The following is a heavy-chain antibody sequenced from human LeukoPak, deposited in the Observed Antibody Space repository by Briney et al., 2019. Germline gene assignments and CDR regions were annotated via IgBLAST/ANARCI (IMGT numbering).Heavy chain of an antibody. J-gene: IGHJ4*02. Sequence: SETLSLTCTVSGGSISSSCYYWVWMPQPPGLERVGIGSIYYSENSYYTTSHKSRVTISIVTAKNHITLTLISVTTANTAVYYCANDPPDYWRGDTCYAYWGQGTLVTVSS. CDR1: GGSISSSCYY. D-gene: IGHD3-3*01. CDR2: IYYSENS. CDR3: ANDPPDYWRGDTCYAY. V-gene: IGHV4-39*02.